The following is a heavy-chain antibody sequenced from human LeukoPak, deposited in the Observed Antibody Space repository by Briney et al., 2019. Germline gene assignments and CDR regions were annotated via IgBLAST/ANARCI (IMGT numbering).Heavy chain of an antibody. CDR1: GYTFTNYD. CDR2: MNPSSGDT. CDR3: ARSDMGGGVAFDY. Sequence: ASVKVSCKASGYTFTNYDINWVRQAPGQGLEWMGWMNPSSGDTGYGQRFQGRVSMTRDTSISTAYMELSSLGSEDTAVYYCARSDMGGGVAFDYWGQGSLVTVSS. J-gene: IGHJ4*02. D-gene: IGHD3-16*01. V-gene: IGHV1-8*01.